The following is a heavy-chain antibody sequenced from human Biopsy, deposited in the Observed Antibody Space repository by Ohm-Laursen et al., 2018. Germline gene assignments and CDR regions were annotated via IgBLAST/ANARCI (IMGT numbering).Heavy chain of an antibody. J-gene: IGHJ4*02. CDR3: VRLNRRGNIIFFDY. D-gene: IGHD3/OR15-3a*01. CDR2: RFHSGSP. CDR1: GGSITADF. V-gene: IGHV4-59*08. Sequence: GTLSLTCTVSGGSITADFWTWIRQTPGERLEWIGYRFHSGSPMYNPSLKSRVTISVDTSKSQFSLTLTSVTAANTAVYYCVRLNRRGNIIFFDYWGRGTLVTVSS.